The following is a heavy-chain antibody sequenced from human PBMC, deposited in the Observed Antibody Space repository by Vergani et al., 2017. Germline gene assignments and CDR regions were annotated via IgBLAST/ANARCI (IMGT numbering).Heavy chain of an antibody. Sequence: QVQLVESGGGLVKPGGSLRLSCAASGFTFSDYYMSWIRQAPGKGLEWVSYISSISSYTNYADSVKGRFTISRANAKNSLYLQMNSLRAEDTAVYYCARSGGTIHNWFDPWGQGTLVTVSS. CDR2: ISSISSYT. V-gene: IGHV3-11*05. D-gene: IGHD2-15*01. J-gene: IGHJ5*02. CDR1: GFTFSDYY. CDR3: ARSGGTIHNWFDP.